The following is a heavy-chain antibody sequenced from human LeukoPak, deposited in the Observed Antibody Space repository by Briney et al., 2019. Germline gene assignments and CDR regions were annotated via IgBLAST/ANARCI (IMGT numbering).Heavy chain of an antibody. Sequence: SETLSLTCTVSGGSKKSGTYYWSWIRQPAGKGLEWIGRIYTSGSTNYNPSLKSRVIISIDTSKNQFSLNLSSVTAADTAVYYCARGDSNDNDYGDYPDYWGQGTLVTVSS. J-gene: IGHJ4*02. CDR2: IYTSGST. CDR3: ARGDSNDNDYGDYPDY. D-gene: IGHD4-17*01. V-gene: IGHV4-61*02. CDR1: GGSKKSGTYY.